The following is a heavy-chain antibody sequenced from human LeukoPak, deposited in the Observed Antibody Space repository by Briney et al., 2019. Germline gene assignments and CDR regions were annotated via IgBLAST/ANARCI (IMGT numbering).Heavy chain of an antibody. CDR2: IYYSGST. J-gene: IGHJ4*02. V-gene: IGHV4-59*01. CDR3: ARGGHSSGYYFIDY. CDR1: GGSISSYY. Sequence: SETLSLTCTVSGGSISSYYWSWIRQPPGKGLEWIGYIYYSGSTNYNPSLKSRVTISVDTFKNQFSLKLSSVTAADTAVYYCARGGHSSGYYFIDYWGQGTLVTVSS. D-gene: IGHD3-22*01.